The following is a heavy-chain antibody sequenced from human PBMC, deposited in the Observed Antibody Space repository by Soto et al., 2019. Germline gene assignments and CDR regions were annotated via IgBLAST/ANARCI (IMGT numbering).Heavy chain of an antibody. V-gene: IGHV5-10-1*01. CDR2: IDPSDSQT. D-gene: IGHD3-22*01. Sequence: GESLKISCKGSGYSFAGYWITWVRQKPGKGLEWMGRIDPSDSQTYYSPSFRGHVTISATKSITTVFLQWSSPRASDTAMYYCARQIYDSDTGPNFQYYFDSWGQGTPVTVSS. CDR1: GYSFAGYW. CDR3: ARQIYDSDTGPNFQYYFDS. J-gene: IGHJ4*02.